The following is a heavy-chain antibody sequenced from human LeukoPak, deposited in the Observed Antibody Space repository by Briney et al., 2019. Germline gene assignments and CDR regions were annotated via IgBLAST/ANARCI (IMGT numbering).Heavy chain of an antibody. D-gene: IGHD5-18*01. J-gene: IGHJ5*02. CDR1: GGSISTYF. Sequence: SETLSLTCTVSGGSISTYFWSWIRQPPGKGLESIGYIYYSGSTNYNPSLKSRVTISVDTSKNQFSLKLSSVTAADTAVYYCAGSRIQLWLQLAWFDPWSQGTLVTVSS. V-gene: IGHV4-59*08. CDR3: AGSRIQLWLQLAWFDP. CDR2: IYYSGST.